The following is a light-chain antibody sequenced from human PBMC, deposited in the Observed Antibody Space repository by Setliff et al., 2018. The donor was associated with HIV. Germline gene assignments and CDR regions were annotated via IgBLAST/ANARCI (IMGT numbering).Light chain of an antibody. CDR2: DVS. J-gene: IGLJ1*01. Sequence: QSVLTQPASVSGSPGQSITISCTGTSSDVGGYNYVPWYQQHPGKAPKLMISDVSKRPSGVSSRFSGSKSGNTASLTISGLQTEDEADYYCSSYTSSSTYVFGTGTKVTVL. CDR1: SSDVGGYNY. CDR3: SSYTSSSTYV. V-gene: IGLV2-14*01.